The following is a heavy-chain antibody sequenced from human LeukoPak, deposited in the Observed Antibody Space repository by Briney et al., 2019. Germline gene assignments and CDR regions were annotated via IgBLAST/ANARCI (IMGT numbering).Heavy chain of an antibody. V-gene: IGHV1-2*02. J-gene: IGHJ3*02. CDR2: INPNSGGT. CDR3: TRVELELLGAFDI. D-gene: IGHD1-7*01. CDR1: GYTFTGYY. Sequence: ASVKVSCKASGYTFTGYYMHWVRRAPGQGLEWMGWINPNSGGTNYAQKFQGRVTMTRDTSITTAYMELSRLRSDDTAVYYCTRVELELLGAFDIWGQGTMVTVSS.